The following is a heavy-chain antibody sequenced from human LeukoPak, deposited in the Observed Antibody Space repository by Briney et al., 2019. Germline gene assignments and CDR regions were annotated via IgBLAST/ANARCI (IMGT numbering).Heavy chain of an antibody. CDR1: GSTFSTYA. V-gene: IGHV3-64*01. Sequence: GGSLRLSCAASGSTFSTYAMHWVRQAPGKGLEYVSAISSNGGSTYYANSVKGRFTISRDNSKNTLYLQMNSLRAEDTAVYYCVRGDYGDYTLFDYWGQGTLVTVSS. D-gene: IGHD4-17*01. J-gene: IGHJ4*02. CDR2: ISSNGGST. CDR3: VRGDYGDYTLFDY.